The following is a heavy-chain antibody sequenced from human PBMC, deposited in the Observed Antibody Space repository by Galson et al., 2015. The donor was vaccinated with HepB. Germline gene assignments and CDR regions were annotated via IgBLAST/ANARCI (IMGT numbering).Heavy chain of an antibody. Sequence: ISGDSVSSNSAAWNWIRQSPSRGLEWLGRTYYRSKWYNDYAVSVKSRITINPDTSKNQFSLQLNSVTPEDTAVYYCARDRHPPDDSSSSGYYFDYWGQGTLVTVSS. CDR1: GDSVSSNSAA. CDR2: TYYRSKWYN. J-gene: IGHJ4*02. D-gene: IGHD6-6*01. CDR3: ARDRHPPDDSSSSGYYFDY. V-gene: IGHV6-1*01.